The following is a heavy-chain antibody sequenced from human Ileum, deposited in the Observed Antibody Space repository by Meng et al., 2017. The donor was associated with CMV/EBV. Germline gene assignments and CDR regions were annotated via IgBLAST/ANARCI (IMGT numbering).Heavy chain of an antibody. D-gene: IGHD3-10*01. CDR1: GFTFSGYY. V-gene: IGHV3-11*01. J-gene: IGHJ4*02. Sequence: GESLKISCAASGFTFSGYYMSWIRQAPGKGLEWVSYISGSGSTIYNADSAKGRFTISRDNAKNSLYLQMNSLRAEDTAAYYCARGGGSHHDYWGQGTLVTVSS. CDR2: ISGSGSTI. CDR3: ARGGGSHHDY.